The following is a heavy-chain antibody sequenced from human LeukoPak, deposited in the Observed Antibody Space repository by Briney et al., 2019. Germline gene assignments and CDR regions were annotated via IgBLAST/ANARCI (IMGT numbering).Heavy chain of an antibody. CDR1: GFTFSSYW. V-gene: IGHV3-74*01. D-gene: IGHD3-22*01. CDR3: ARVALPYYYDSSGYTFGY. Sequence: GGSLRLSCAASGFTFSSYWMHWVRQAPGKRLVWVSRIKSDGGSTSYADSVKGRFTISRDNAKNTLYLQMNSLRAEDTAVYYCARVALPYYYDSSGYTFGYWGQGTLVTVSS. J-gene: IGHJ4*02. CDR2: IKSDGGST.